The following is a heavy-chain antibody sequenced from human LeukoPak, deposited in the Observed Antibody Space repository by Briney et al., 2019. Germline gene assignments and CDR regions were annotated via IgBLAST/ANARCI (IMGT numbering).Heavy chain of an antibody. Sequence: PSETLSLTCTVSGGSISSYYWSWIRQPPGKRLEWIGFIHYSGSTNYNPSLKSRVTISLDTSKNQFSLRLSSVTAADTAVYYCARSIFGATISLYYLDYWAREPWSPSPQ. CDR2: IHYSGST. CDR3: ARSIFGATISLYYLDY. D-gene: IGHD5-12*01. CDR1: GGSISSYY. V-gene: IGHV4-59*08. J-gene: IGHJ4*02.